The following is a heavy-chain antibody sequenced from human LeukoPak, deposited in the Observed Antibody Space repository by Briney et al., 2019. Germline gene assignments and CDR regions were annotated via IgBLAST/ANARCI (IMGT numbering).Heavy chain of an antibody. CDR2: IWYDGSNK. J-gene: IGHJ6*02. CDR3: ARDRIVVVPAADYGMDV. CDR1: GFTFSSYG. Sequence: PGGSLRLSCAASGFTFSSYGMHWVRQAPGKGLEWVAVIWYDGSNKYYADSVKGRFTISRDNSKNTLYLQMNSLRAEDTAVYYCARDRIVVVPAADYGMDVWGQGTTVTVSS. D-gene: IGHD2-2*01. V-gene: IGHV3-33*01.